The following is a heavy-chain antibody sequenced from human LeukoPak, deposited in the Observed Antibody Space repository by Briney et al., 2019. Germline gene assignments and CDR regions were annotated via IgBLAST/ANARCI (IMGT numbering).Heavy chain of an antibody. CDR1: GGTFSSYA. J-gene: IGHJ6*02. Sequence: GASVKVSCKASGGTFSSYAISWVRQAPGQGLEWMGRIIPILGIANYAQKFQGRVTITADKSTSTAYMELSSLRSEDTAVYYCGRIAVAGTYYYYYGMDVWGQGTTVTVSS. CDR3: GRIAVAGTYYYYYGMDV. CDR2: IIPILGIA. V-gene: IGHV1-69*10. D-gene: IGHD6-19*01.